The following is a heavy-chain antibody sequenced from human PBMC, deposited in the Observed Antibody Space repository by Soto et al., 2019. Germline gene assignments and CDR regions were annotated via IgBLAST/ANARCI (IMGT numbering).Heavy chain of an antibody. J-gene: IGHJ4*02. CDR1: GFTFSNYA. V-gene: IGHV3-23*05. D-gene: IGHD7-27*01. Sequence: EVEILESGGGLVQPGGSLRLSCTVSGFTFSNYAFTWARQAPGKGLEWVSTIDTSASDTQYADSGKVRFTTCSDSSRNTLLLQMNGLRADDTAVYSCTKRGANCAPLEDWGQGTLVTVSA. CDR2: IDTSASDT. CDR3: TKRGANCAPLED.